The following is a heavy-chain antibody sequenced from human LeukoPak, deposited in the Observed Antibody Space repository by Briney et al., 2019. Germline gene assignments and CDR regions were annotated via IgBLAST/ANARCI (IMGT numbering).Heavy chain of an antibody. CDR2: ISAAGGIT. D-gene: IGHD2-15*01. V-gene: IGHV3-23*01. J-gene: IGHJ4*02. CDR3: AGYYCSSGTCRKYLDY. Sequence: GGSLRLSCAASGFTLSSYAMSWVRQAPGKGLEWVSTISAAGGITYYADSVKGRFTISRDNSKNTLFLQMSSLRAEDTAVYYCAGYYCSSGTCRKYLDYWGQGTLVTVSS. CDR1: GFTLSSYA.